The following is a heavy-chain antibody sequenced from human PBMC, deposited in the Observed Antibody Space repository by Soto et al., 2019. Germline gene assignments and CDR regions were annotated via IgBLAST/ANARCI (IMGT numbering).Heavy chain of an antibody. Sequence: GGSLRLSCSTSGFTFSSYGMHWVRQAPGKGLEWVAGIWYDGSNKYYADSVKGRFTISRDNSKNTLYLQMNSLRAEDTALYYCAKESRYYYMDVWGKGTTVTVSS. CDR3: AKESRYYYMDV. CDR2: IWYDGSNK. V-gene: IGHV3-30*02. CDR1: GFTFSSYG. J-gene: IGHJ6*03.